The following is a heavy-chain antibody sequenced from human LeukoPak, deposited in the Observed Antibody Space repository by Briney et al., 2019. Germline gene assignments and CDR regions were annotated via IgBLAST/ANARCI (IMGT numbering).Heavy chain of an antibody. J-gene: IGHJ5*02. V-gene: IGHV3-7*01. CDR3: ARDNYDYVWGSYHRRFDP. CDR1: GFTFSSYW. Sequence: PGGSLRLSCAASGFTFSSYWMSWVRQAPGKGLEWVANIKQDGSEKYYVDSVKGRFTISRDNAKNSLYLQMNGLRAEDTAVYYFARDNYDYVWGSYHRRFDPWGQGTLVTVSS. D-gene: IGHD3-16*02. CDR2: IKQDGSEK.